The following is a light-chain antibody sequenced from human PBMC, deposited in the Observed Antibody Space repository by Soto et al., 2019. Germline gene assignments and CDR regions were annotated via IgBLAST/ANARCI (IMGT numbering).Light chain of an antibody. Sequence: EIVMTQSPATRSVSPGERATLSCRASQRLNTNLAWYQQKPGQPPRLLLYRSSTRATGVPARFSVSGAGTDFILTISRLQSEDVAVYYCQQHTDWPTITFGQGTRLEIK. CDR1: QRLNTN. J-gene: IGKJ5*01. CDR3: QQHTDWPTIT. CDR2: RSS. V-gene: IGKV3-15*01.